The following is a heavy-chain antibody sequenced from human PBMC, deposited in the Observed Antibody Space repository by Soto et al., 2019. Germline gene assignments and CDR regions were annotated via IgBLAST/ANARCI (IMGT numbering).Heavy chain of an antibody. CDR2: VGTANANT. V-gene: IGHV1-18*01. CDR1: GYTFPAYG. CDR3: ARELNTDPTAYYSFAY. J-gene: IGHJ4*02. Sequence: QVKRVKSGPEVPMPGASVRVPCKPSGYTFPAYGLAWLRQPPGQRPEWLGWVGTANANTNYAEKFQGRVTMTSDRSTTTTYMELRSLRSDDTAVYYCARELNTDPTAYYSFAYWGQGTLVTVSS. D-gene: IGHD3-9*01.